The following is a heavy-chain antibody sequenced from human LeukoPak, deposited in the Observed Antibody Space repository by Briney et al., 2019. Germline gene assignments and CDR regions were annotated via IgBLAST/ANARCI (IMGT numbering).Heavy chain of an antibody. CDR1: GYTFTGYY. CDR3: ARGHYDFWSGSLRDYGMDV. V-gene: IGHV1-2*02. J-gene: IGHJ6*02. Sequence: SVKVSCKASGYTFTGYYMHWVRQAPGQGLEWMGWINPNSGGTNYAQKFQGRVTMTRDTSISTAYMELSRLRSDDTAVYYCARGHYDFWSGSLRDYGMDVWGQGTTVTVSS. D-gene: IGHD3-3*01. CDR2: INPNSGGT.